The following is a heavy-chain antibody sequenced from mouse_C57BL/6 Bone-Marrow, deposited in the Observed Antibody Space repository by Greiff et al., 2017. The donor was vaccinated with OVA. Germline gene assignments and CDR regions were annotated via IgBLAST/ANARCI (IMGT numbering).Heavy chain of an antibody. CDR1: GFSLTSYG. CDR2: IWRGGST. V-gene: IGHV2-5*01. Sequence: VQLQQSGPGLVQPSQSLSITCTVSGFSLTSYGVHWVRQSPGKGLEWLGVIWRGGSTDYNAAFMSRLSITKDNSKSQVFFKMNSLQADDTAIYYCAKNQITTVVAPYAMDYWGQGTSVTVSS. CDR3: AKNQITTVVAPYAMDY. D-gene: IGHD1-1*01. J-gene: IGHJ4*01.